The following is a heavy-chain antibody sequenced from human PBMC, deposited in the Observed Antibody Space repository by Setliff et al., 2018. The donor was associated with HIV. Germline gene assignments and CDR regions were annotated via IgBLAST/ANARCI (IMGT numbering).Heavy chain of an antibody. CDR2: INPYTRDT. V-gene: IGHV1-2*02. CDR1: GYTFNDYY. Sequence: ASVKVSCKASGYTFNDYYIHWVRQASGQGLEWMAWINPYTRDTNYAQKFQGRVTVTRDTSISTIYMELSGLRSDDTAVYYCARDRDHDFDHWGQGTLVTVSS. CDR3: ARDRDHDFDH. J-gene: IGHJ4*02.